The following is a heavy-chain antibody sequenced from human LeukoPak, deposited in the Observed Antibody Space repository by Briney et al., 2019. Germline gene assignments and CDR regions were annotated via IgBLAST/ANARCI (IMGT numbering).Heavy chain of an antibody. D-gene: IGHD4-23*01. CDR2: MSPNSGNT. J-gene: IGHJ3*02. V-gene: IGHV1-8*03. CDR3: AVTFRGNSESDAFDI. Sequence: ASVKVSCKASGYTFTSYGINWVRQATGQGLEWMGWMSPNSGNTDYAQKFQGRVTFTRNTSISTAYMELSSLRSEDTAVYYCAVTFRGNSESDAFDIWGQGTMITVSS. CDR1: GYTFTSYG.